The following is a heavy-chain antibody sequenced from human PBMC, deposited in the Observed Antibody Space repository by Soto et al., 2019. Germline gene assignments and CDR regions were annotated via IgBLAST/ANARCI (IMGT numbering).Heavy chain of an antibody. Sequence: SVKVSCKASGYTFSSYAISWVRQAPGQGLEWMGGMIPNFGTANYAQKFLGRVTITGDESTSTAYMELSSLSSEDTAVYYCATRMVDTAMSTDYYYYGMDVWGQGTTVTVSS. CDR3: ATRMVDTAMSTDYYYYGMDV. D-gene: IGHD5-18*01. CDR1: GYTFSSYA. J-gene: IGHJ6*02. V-gene: IGHV1-69*13. CDR2: MIPNFGTA.